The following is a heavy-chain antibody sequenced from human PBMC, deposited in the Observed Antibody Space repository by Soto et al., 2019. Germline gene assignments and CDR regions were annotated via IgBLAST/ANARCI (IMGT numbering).Heavy chain of an antibody. CDR2: IIPIFGTA. D-gene: IGHD3-9*01. V-gene: IGHV1-69*13. J-gene: IGHJ6*02. CDR3: ARAAPAYYDILTGYYVNYYYYGMDV. Sequence: GASVKVSCKASGGTFSSYAISWVRQAPGQGLEWMGGIIPIFGTANYAQKFQGRVTITADESTSTAYMELSSLRSEDTAVYYCARAAPAYYDILTGYYVNYYYYGMDVWGQGTTVTV. CDR1: GGTFSSYA.